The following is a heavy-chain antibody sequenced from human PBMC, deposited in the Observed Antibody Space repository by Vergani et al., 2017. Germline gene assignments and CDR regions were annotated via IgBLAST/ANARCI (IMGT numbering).Heavy chain of an antibody. CDR2: ISYDGSNK. Sequence: QVQLVESGGGVVQPGRSLRLSCAASGFTFSSYAMHWVRQAPGKGLEWVAVISYDGSNKYYADSVKGRFTISRDNSKNTLYLQMNSLRADDTAVYYCARDCATRGFFWYFDLWGRGTLVTVSS. CDR3: ARDCATRGFFWYFDL. V-gene: IGHV3-30-3*01. CDR1: GFTFSSYA. D-gene: IGHD5-12*01. J-gene: IGHJ2*01.